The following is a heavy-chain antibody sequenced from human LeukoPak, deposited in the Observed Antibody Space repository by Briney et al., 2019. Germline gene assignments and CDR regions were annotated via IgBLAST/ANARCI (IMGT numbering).Heavy chain of an antibody. V-gene: IGHV3-15*01. CDR1: GFTFNKAW. Sequence: GGSLRLSCAASGFTFNKAWMSWVRQAPGKGLEWVGRIKSKTDGGTTDYAAPVKGRFTISRDDSKNTLYLQMNSLKTEDTAVDYCTTGGFYSDWFDPWGQGTLVTVSS. CDR2: IKSKTDGGTT. D-gene: IGHD2-15*01. CDR3: TTGGFYSDWFDP. J-gene: IGHJ5*02.